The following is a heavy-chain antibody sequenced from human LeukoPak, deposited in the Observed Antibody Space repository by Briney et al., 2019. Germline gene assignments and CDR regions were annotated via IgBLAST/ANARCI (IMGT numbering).Heavy chain of an antibody. J-gene: IGHJ4*02. CDR1: GLTFSNYG. CDR3: AKGVVGVTIVDY. Sequence: GGSLRLPCAASGLTFSNYGMSWVRQAPGKGLEWVSSISGTGVSTYYADSVKGRFTISRDNSKNTLYLQMNSLRAEDTAIYYCAKGVVGVTIVDYWGQGTLVTVSS. D-gene: IGHD1-26*01. V-gene: IGHV3-23*01. CDR2: ISGTGVST.